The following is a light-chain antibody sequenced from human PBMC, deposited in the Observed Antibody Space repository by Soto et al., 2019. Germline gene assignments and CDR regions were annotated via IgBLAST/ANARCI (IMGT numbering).Light chain of an antibody. CDR2: KAS. V-gene: IGKV1-5*03. J-gene: IGKJ5*01. CDR3: QKYHSYPFT. CDR1: QSISSW. Sequence: DIQMTQSPSTLSASVGDRVTITCRASQSISSWLAWYQQKPGKAPKSLIYKASSLEGGVPSRFSGSGSGTEFTLTISSLQPDDVATYYCQKYHSYPFTFGQGTRLEMK.